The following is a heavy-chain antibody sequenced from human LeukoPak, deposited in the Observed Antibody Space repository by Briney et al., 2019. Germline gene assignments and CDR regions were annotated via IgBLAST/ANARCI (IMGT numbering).Heavy chain of an antibody. D-gene: IGHD2-2*01. Sequence: AETLSLTCDVSGYSISIGHYWGWIRQSPGKGLEWIARMYQSGSTSFKSSLRSRATISLDTPKNQFSLTLNAVTAADTAVYYCARHVYGRHQLQAYHFDYWGQGILVTVSS. CDR3: ARHVYGRHQLQAYHFDY. V-gene: IGHV4-38-2*01. CDR2: MYQSGST. CDR1: GYSISIGHY. J-gene: IGHJ4*02.